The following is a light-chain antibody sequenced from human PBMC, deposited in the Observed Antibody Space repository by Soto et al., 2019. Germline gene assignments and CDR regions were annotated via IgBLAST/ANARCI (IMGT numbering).Light chain of an antibody. Sequence: EIVLTQSPVTLSLCPGDSATLSCRASHSLSSNFLAWYQQKPGPAPRLLVDGGSRRGTAIPDRFSGSGCGTDFALTITRLEHADFAVYFCQQYDTFPRTFGQGTKLEIQ. CDR2: GGS. J-gene: IGKJ1*01. CDR3: QQYDTFPRT. CDR1: HSLSSNF. V-gene: IGKV3-20*01.